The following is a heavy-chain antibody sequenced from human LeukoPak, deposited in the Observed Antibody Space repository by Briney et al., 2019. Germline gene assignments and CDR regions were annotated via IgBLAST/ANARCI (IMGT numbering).Heavy chain of an antibody. CDR2: IYYSGST. CDR1: GGSISSYY. V-gene: IGHV4-59*08. CDR3: ARIKGSGWLLDY. Sequence: SETLSLTCTVSGGSISSYYWSWIRQPPGKGLEWIGYIYYSGSTNYNPSLKSRVTISVDTSKNQFSLKLSSVTAADTAVYYCARIKGSGWLLDYWGQGTLVTVSS. D-gene: IGHD6-19*01. J-gene: IGHJ4*02.